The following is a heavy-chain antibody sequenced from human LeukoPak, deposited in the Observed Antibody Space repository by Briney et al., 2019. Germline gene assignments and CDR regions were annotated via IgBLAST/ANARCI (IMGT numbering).Heavy chain of an antibody. CDR2: ISSSSSYI. D-gene: IGHD6-19*01. J-gene: IGHJ3*02. CDR1: GFTFSSYE. V-gene: IGHV3-21*01. Sequence: GGSLRLSCAASGFTFSSYEMNWVRQAPGKGLEWVSSISSSSSYIYYADSVKGRFTISRDNAKNSLYLQMNSLRAEDTAVYYCARVQYSSGWVVANNDAFDIWGQGTMVTVSS. CDR3: ARVQYSSGWVVANNDAFDI.